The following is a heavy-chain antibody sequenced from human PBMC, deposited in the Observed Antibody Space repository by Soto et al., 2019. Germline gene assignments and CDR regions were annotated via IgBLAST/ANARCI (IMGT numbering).Heavy chain of an antibody. CDR3: ARLKVVPAAIGMYYYYYMDV. J-gene: IGHJ6*03. V-gene: IGHV1-18*01. D-gene: IGHD2-2*01. Sequence: QVPLVQSGAEVKKPGASVKVSCKASGYTFTSYGISWVRQAPGQGLEWMGWISAYNGNTNYAQKLQGRVTMTTDTSTSTAYMELRSLRSDDTAVYYCARLKVVPAAIGMYYYYYMDVWGKGTTVTVSS. CDR2: ISAYNGNT. CDR1: GYTFTSYG.